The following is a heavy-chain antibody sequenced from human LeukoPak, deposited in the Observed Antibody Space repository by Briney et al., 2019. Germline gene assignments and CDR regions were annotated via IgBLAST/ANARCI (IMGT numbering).Heavy chain of an antibody. CDR1: GFTFSSFA. J-gene: IGHJ4*01. D-gene: IGHD2-8*01. V-gene: IGHV3-23*01. Sequence: GGSLRLSCAASGFTFSSFALTWVRQTPEKGLEWVASIIGRGVATHYASSVKGRFTISRDNSKNTVYLQMNSLRAEDTAMYFCGSDPNGNYVGALGFWGRGTLVTVSS. CDR3: GSDPNGNYVGALGF. CDR2: IIGRGVAT.